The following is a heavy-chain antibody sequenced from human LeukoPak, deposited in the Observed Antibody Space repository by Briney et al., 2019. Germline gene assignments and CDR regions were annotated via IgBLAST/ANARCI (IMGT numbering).Heavy chain of an antibody. CDR3: GRDPGYRGRGGY. D-gene: IGHD6-13*01. CDR2: ISSSSSTI. J-gene: IGHJ4*02. Sequence: PGGSLRLSCAASGFTFSSYNMNWVRQAPGKGLEWVSYISSSSSTIYYADSVKGRFTISRDNAKNSLYLQMKSLRADDTAVNYGGRDPGYRGRGGYGGQGTLVTVSS. CDR1: GFTFSSYN. V-gene: IGHV3-48*01.